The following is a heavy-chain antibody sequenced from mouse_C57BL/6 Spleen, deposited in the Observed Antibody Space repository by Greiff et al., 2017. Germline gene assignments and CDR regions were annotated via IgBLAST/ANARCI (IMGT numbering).Heavy chain of an antibody. V-gene: IGHV3-6*01. D-gene: IGHD2-4*01. Sequence: ESGPGLVKPSQSLSLTCSVTGYSITSGYYWNWIRQFPGNKLEWMGYISYDGSNNYNPSLKNRISITRDTSKNQFFLKLNSVTTEDTATYYCARDEGYDYDPYYAMDYWGQGTSVTVSS. J-gene: IGHJ4*01. CDR2: ISYDGSN. CDR1: GYSITSGYY. CDR3: ARDEGYDYDPYYAMDY.